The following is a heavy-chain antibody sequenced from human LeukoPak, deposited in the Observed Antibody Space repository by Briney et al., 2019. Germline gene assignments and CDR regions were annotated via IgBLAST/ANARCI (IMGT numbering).Heavy chain of an antibody. V-gene: IGHV4-59*08. J-gene: IGHJ4*02. CDR1: GGSLSSYY. CDR2: TYYSGRT. D-gene: IGHD1-14*01. CDR3: ARTPDLQERAIYYFDY. Sequence: SETLSLTCTVAGGSLSSYYWSWIRQPPGKGLEWIGYTYYSGRTNYNPTLQSRVNVSVDPSKKQFSLKLSSVTAADTGVYYCARTPDLQERAIYYFDYCGQGALGTVSS.